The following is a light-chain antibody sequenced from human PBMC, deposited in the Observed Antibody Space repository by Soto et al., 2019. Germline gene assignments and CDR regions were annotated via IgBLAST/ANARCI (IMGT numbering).Light chain of an antibody. J-gene: IGKJ4*01. CDR2: DAS. CDR1: QDISDY. V-gene: IGKV1-33*01. Sequence: DFQMTQSPSSLSASVGDRVTITCQASQDISDYLNWYQQKPGRATKLLIYDASNLETGVPSRFSGSGSRTDFTLTISSLQPEDIATYYCQQYDNVPLTFGGGTKVEIK. CDR3: QQYDNVPLT.